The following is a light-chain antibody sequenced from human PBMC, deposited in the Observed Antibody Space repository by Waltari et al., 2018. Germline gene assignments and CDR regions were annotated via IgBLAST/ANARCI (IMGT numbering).Light chain of an antibody. CDR2: EVS. V-gene: IGLV2-14*01. J-gene: IGLJ2*01. CDR1: TIDVVFYNF. Sequence: HSALTQPASFSGSPGRPFTISCTGSTIDVVFYNFFSWYQQHPGKAPKLLIYEVSYRPSGVSYRFSGSKSGNTASLTISGLQAEDEADYYCSSYTTTSTRVVFGGGTTVTVL. CDR3: SSYTTTSTRVV.